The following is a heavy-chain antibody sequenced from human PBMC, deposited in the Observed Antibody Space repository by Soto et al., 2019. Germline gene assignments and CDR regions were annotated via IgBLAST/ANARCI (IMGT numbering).Heavy chain of an antibody. CDR2: IFTGGST. J-gene: IGHJ4*02. CDR1: GFTVSSNY. CDR3: AKSLLSSGWYGD. Sequence: GGSLRLSCAASGFTVSSNYMSWVRQAPGKGLEWVSVIFTGGSTYYADSVKGRFTISRHNSMNTVYLQMDSLRAEDTAVYYCAKSLLSSGWYGDWGQGTLVTVSS. D-gene: IGHD6-19*01. V-gene: IGHV3-53*04.